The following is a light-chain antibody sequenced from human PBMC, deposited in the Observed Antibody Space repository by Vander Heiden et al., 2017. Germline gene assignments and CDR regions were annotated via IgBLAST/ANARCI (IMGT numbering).Light chain of an antibody. J-gene: IGKJ2*01. Sequence: EIVLTQSPSTLSLSPGERATLSCRASQSVGGSHLAWYQQKPGQAPRLIIYGSSNRATGIPDRFSGSGSETDFTLTISRLEPEDFAVYYCQQFYYKPKTFGQGTKLEIK. CDR3: QQFYYKPKT. V-gene: IGKV3-20*01. CDR1: QSVGGSH. CDR2: GSS.